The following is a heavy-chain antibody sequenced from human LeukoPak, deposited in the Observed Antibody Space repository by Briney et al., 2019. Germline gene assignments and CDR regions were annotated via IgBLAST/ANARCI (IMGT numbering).Heavy chain of an antibody. J-gene: IGHJ4*02. CDR3: ASKGYSSGWSPFDF. CDR2: ISLDGSST. CDR1: GLTFSNYW. V-gene: IGHV3-74*01. Sequence: GGSLRLSCAASGLTFSNYWMHWVRQAPGKGLVWVSRISLDGSSTAYADSVKGRFTISRDNAKKTPYLQMNSLRAEDTAVYYCASKGYSSGWSPFDFWGQGTLVTVSS. D-gene: IGHD6-19*01.